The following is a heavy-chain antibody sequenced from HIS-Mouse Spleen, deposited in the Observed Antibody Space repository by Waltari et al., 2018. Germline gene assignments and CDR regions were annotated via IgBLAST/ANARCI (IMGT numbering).Heavy chain of an antibody. CDR3: ARGHDYSNYFDY. CDR2: MNPNSGNT. D-gene: IGHD4-4*01. V-gene: IGHV1-8*01. Sequence: QVQLVQSGAEVKKPGASVTVSCKASGYTFTSYDIHWVRQATGQGLEWMGWMNPNSGNTGYAQKFQGRVTMTRNTSISTAYIELSSLRSEDTAVYYCARGHDYSNYFDYWGQGTLVTVSS. CDR1: GYTFTSYD. J-gene: IGHJ4*02.